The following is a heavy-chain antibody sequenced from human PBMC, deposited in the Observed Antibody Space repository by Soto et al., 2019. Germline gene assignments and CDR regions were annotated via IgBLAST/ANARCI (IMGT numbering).Heavy chain of an antibody. CDR1: GYSFTSYW. CDR3: SRTSMQSRGYSYGHGGMDV. V-gene: IGHV5-10-1*01. D-gene: IGHD5-18*01. CDR2: INPSDSYT. Sequence: GESLKISCKGSGYSFTSYWISWVRQMPGKGLEWMGRINPSDSYTNYSPSFQGHVTISADKSISTAYLQWSSLKASDTAMYYCSRTSMQSRGYSYGHGGMDVWGQGTTVTVSS. J-gene: IGHJ6*02.